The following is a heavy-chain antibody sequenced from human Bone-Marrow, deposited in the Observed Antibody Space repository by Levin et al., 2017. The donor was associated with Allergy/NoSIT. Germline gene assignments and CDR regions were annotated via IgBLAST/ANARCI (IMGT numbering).Heavy chain of an antibody. Sequence: SETLSLTCTVSGGSISTTSYYWGWIRQPPGKGLEWIGSIFYTGNTYYNPSLKSRVTISVDTSRNQFYLTLSSVTAADTAVYYCARHSVTIIWGQGTLVTVSS. V-gene: IGHV4-39*01. J-gene: IGHJ4*02. CDR1: GGSISTTSYY. CDR3: ARHSVTII. CDR2: IFYTGNT. D-gene: IGHD4-17*01.